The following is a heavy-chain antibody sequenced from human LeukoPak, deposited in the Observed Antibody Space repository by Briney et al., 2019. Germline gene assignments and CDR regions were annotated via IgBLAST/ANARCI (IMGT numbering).Heavy chain of an antibody. CDR2: IIPIFGTA. CDR1: GGTFSSYA. V-gene: IGHV1-69*13. D-gene: IGHD2-2*01. Sequence: ASVKVSCKASGGTFSSYAISWVRQAPGQGLEWMGGIIPIFGTANYAQKFQGRVTITADESTSTAYMELSSLRSEDTAVYYCARTDTGYCSSTSCSNFYYYGMDVWGKGTTVNVSS. CDR3: ARTDTGYCSSTSCSNFYYYGMDV. J-gene: IGHJ6*04.